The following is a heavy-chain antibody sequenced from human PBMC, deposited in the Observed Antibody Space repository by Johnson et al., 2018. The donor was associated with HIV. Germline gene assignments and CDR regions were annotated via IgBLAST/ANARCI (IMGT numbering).Heavy chain of an antibody. CDR2: INWNGGST. CDR1: GFTFSSYA. Sequence: EVQLVESGGGVVQPGRSLRLSCAASGFTFSSYAMHWVRQAPGKGLEWVSGINWNGGSTGYADSVKGRFTISRDNAKNALYLQMNSLRAEDTALYYCAREDPREFHGYGGDGFDIWGQGTKVTVSS. J-gene: IGHJ3*02. V-gene: IGHV3-20*04. CDR3: AREDPREFHGYGGDGFDI. D-gene: IGHD3-16*01.